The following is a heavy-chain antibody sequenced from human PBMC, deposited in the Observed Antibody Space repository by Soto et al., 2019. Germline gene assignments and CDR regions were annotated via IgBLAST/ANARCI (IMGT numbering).Heavy chain of an antibody. J-gene: IGHJ4*02. Sequence: PSETLSLTCTVSGGSISSGGHYWSWIRQHPGKGLEWIGYIYHTGSTYYKPSLKSRVTISVDTSKNQFSLKLGSVTAADTAVYYCATIYGAFDYWGQGTLVTVSS. CDR1: GGSISSGGHY. CDR3: ATIYGAFDY. CDR2: IYHTGST. V-gene: IGHV4-31*03. D-gene: IGHD4-17*01.